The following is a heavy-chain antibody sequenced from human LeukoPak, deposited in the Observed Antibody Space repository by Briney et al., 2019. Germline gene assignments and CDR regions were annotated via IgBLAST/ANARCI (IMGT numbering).Heavy chain of an antibody. D-gene: IGHD1/OR15-1a*01. Sequence: PGGSLRLSCTASGLTFSAYGMHWVRQAPGKGLEWVALVSYGGSHKFYADSVKGRFTISRDNSKNTLYLQMNSLRAEDTAVYYCAAREQSNYFDYWGQGTLVTVSS. J-gene: IGHJ4*02. CDR2: VSYGGSHK. V-gene: IGHV3-33*05. CDR3: AAREQSNYFDY. CDR1: GLTFSAYG.